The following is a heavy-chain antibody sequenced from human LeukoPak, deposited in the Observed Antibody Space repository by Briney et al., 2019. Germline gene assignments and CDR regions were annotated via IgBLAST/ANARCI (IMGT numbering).Heavy chain of an antibody. D-gene: IGHD4-23*01. CDR3: AKGIVDYGGTGEFYYYYMDV. J-gene: IGHJ6*03. V-gene: IGHV3-23*01. CDR2: ISGSGGST. CDR1: GFTFSSYA. Sequence: GGSLRLSCAASGFTFSSYAMSRVRQAPGKGLEWVSAISGSGGSTYYADSVKGRFTISRDNSKNTLYLQMNSLRAEDTAVYYCAKGIVDYGGTGEFYYYYMDVWGTGTTVTVSS.